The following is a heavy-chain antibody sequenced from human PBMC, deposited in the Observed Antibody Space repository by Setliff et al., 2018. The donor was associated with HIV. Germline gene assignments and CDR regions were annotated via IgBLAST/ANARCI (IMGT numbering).Heavy chain of an antibody. D-gene: IGHD3-10*01. J-gene: IGHJ6*03. CDR1: GGSISTSRYY. CDR2: INYRGNT. CDR3: ASLDGSESPYIYYYYMDV. Sequence: SETLSLTCTVSGGSISTSRYYWGWIRQPPGKGLEWIGSINYRGNTYYNPSLKSRAAISVDTSKNQISLKLSSVTAADTAVYYCASLDGSESPYIYYYYMDVRGKGTAVTVSS. V-gene: IGHV4-39*01.